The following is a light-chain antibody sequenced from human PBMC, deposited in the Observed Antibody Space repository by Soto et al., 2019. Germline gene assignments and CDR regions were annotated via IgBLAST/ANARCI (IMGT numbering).Light chain of an antibody. CDR1: QSVRNN. CDR2: GAS. J-gene: IGKJ4*01. V-gene: IGKV3-15*01. CDR3: QQYDIWPLT. Sequence: EIVMTQSPATLYVSPGERATLSCRASQSVRNNLAWYQQKSGQAPRLLIYGASTRANGIPARFSGSGSGTEFTLTVGSLQSEDFAVYYCQQYDIWPLTFGGGTKVEIK.